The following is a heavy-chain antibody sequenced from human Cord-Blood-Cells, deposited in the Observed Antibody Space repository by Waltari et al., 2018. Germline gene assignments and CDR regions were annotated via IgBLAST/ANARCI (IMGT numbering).Heavy chain of an antibody. CDR1: SNAW. V-gene: IGHV3-15*01. D-gene: IGHD3-3*01. Sequence: SNAWMSWVHQAPGKGLEWVGRIKSKTDGGTTDYAAPVKGRFTISRDDSKNTLYLRMNSLKTEDTAVYYCTTAPRPPTYYDFWSGYKDYYGMDVWGQGTTVTVSS. CDR2: IKSKTDGGTT. CDR3: TTAPRPPTYYDFWSGYKDYYGMDV. J-gene: IGHJ6*02.